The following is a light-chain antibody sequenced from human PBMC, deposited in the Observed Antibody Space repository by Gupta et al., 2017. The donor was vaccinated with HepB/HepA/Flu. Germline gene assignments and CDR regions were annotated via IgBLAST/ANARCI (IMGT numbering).Light chain of an antibody. J-gene: IGKJ3*01. V-gene: IGKV1-5*03. Sequence: DIQMTQSPSTLSASVGDRVTITCRASQTISIWLAWYQQKPGEAPKLLIYRASRLQTGVPSRFSGSGSGTEFTLTSSSRQPDDFATYYCQQYNSYLSFGHGTKVDIK. CDR2: RAS. CDR1: QTISIW. CDR3: QQYNSYLS.